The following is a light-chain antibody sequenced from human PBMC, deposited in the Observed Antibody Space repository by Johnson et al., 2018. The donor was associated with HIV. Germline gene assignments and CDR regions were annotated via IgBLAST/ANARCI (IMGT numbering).Light chain of an antibody. V-gene: IGLV1-51*02. CDR1: SSNIGSNY. CDR3: GTWDSSLSAGGV. Sequence: QSVLTQPPSVSAAPGQKVTISCSGSSSNIGSNYVSWYQQFPGTAPKLLIYENDKRPSGIPDRFSGSKSGTSAALGITGLQTGDAADYYCGTWDSSLSAGGVFGTGTKVTVL. CDR2: END. J-gene: IGLJ1*01.